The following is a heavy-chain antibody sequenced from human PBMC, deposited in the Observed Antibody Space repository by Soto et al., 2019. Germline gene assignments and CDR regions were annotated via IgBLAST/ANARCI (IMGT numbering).Heavy chain of an antibody. CDR1: GFTFTNYG. J-gene: IGHJ5*02. CDR2: ISAGNGKT. CDR3: ARDAEGVIVSGQGWYDP. Sequence: QVLLVQSGAEVKKPGASVKVSCKASGFTFTNYGVHWVRQAPGQRLEWMGWISAGNGKTKYSQRFQGRITITSDTSASTAYMELTSLTSEDTAVYFCARDAEGVIVSGQGWYDPWGQGTLVTVSS. D-gene: IGHD1-26*01. V-gene: IGHV1-3*01.